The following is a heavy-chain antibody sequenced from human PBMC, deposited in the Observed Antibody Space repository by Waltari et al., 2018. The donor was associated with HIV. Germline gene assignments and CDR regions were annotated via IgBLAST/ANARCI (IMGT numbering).Heavy chain of an antibody. J-gene: IGHJ5*02. D-gene: IGHD1-1*01. CDR1: GFIFDDYG. CDR3: ARDGNVLSGGYNWFDP. V-gene: IGHV3-20*04. CDR2: IDWSGDTT. Sequence: EVQLVESGGRVVRPGGSLRLSCAASGFIFDDYGMIWVGQAPGKGLEWISGIDWSGDTTRYVDFVKGRFTISRDNAKSSLYLQMNSLRVEDTALYYCARDGNVLSGGYNWFDPWGQGTLVIVSS.